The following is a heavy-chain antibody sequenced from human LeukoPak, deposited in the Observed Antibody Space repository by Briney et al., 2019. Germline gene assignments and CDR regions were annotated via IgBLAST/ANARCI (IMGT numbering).Heavy chain of an antibody. V-gene: IGHV3-20*04. Sequence: GGFLRLSCGGSGFMFHDHGMSWVRQVAGKGLEWVSGINWDGGSTGYADSVKGRFTISRDNAKKSLYLQMNSLRAEDTALYYCAGGDRNGWYFDFWGQGTLVTVSS. CDR1: GFMFHDHG. CDR2: INWDGGST. CDR3: AGGDRNGWYFDF. J-gene: IGHJ4*02. D-gene: IGHD6-19*01.